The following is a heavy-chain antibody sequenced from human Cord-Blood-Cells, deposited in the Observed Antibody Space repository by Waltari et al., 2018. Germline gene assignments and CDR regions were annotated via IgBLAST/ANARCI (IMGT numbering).Heavy chain of an antibody. CDR3: ARERGWELLLDY. Sequence: QVQLVESGGGLVKPGGSLRLSCAASGFTFSDYYMSCIRQAPGKGLEWVSYISISGSTITYAYSVKGRFTISRDNAKNSLYLQRNSLRAEDTAVYYCARERGWELLLDYWGQGTLVTVSS. D-gene: IGHD2-15*01. V-gene: IGHV3-11*01. CDR2: ISISGSTI. J-gene: IGHJ4*02. CDR1: GFTFSDYY.